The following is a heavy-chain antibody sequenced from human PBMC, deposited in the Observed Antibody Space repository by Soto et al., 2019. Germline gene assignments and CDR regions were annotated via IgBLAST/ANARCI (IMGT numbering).Heavy chain of an antibody. CDR3: ARAVVVPAAMLSICWFDP. CDR1: GYTFTSYD. J-gene: IGHJ5*02. V-gene: IGHV1-8*01. Sequence: GASVKVSCKASGYTFTSYDINWVRQATGQGLEWMGWMNPNSGNTGYAQKFQGRVTMTRNTSISTAYMELSSLRSEDTAVYYCARAVVVPAAMLSICWFDPWGQGTLVTVSS. D-gene: IGHD2-2*01. CDR2: MNPNSGNT.